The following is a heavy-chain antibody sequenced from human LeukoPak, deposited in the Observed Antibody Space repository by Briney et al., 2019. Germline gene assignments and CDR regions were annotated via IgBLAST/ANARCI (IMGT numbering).Heavy chain of an antibody. CDR2: IIPIFGTA. V-gene: IGHV1-69*05. J-gene: IGHJ4*02. CDR1: GGTFSSYA. D-gene: IGHD5-18*01. CDR3: ARDLVLRGYSYGGLDY. Sequence: ASVKVSCKASGGTFSSYAISWVRQAPGQGLEWMGGIIPIFGTANYAQKFQGRVTITTDESTSTAYMELSSLRSEDTAVYYCARDLVLRGYSYGGLDYWGQGTLVTLSS.